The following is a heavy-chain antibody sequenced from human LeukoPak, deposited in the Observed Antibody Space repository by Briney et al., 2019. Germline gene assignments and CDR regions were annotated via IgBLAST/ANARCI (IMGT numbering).Heavy chain of an antibody. CDR1: GFTFSSYG. V-gene: IGHV3-33*01. J-gene: IGHJ6*02. CDR3: ARDQGQNYGMDV. Sequence: GGSLRLSCAASGFTFSSYGMHWVRQAPGKGLEWVAVIWYDGSNKYYADSVKGRFTISRDNSKNTLYLQMNSLRAEDTAVYYCARDQGQNYGMDVWGQGTTVTVSS. CDR2: IWYDGSNK.